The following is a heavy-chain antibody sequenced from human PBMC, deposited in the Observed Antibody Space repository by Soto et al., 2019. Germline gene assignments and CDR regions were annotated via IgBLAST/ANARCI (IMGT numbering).Heavy chain of an antibody. CDR1: GFTFGSYA. CDR3: ARDSAARMSGSYRGGAFDI. CDR2: ISYDGSNK. V-gene: IGHV3-30-3*01. J-gene: IGHJ3*02. Sequence: PGGSLRLSCAASGFTFGSYAMHWGRQAPGKGREWVAVISYDGSNKYYADSVKGRFTISRDNSKNTLYLQMNSLRAEDTAVYYCARDSAARMSGSYRGGAFDIWGQGTMVTVSS. D-gene: IGHD1-26*01.